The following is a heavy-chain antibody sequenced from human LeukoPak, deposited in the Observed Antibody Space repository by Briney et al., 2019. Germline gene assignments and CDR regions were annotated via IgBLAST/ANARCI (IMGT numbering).Heavy chain of an antibody. D-gene: IGHD5-18*01. Sequence: PGGSLGLSCAASGFTFSSCAMTWVRQAPGKGLEWVSSLSGSGASTFYADSVKGRFTISRDNSKNTLSLQMSSLRAEDTAVYFCAKYLGKYSYGYSGLDYWGQGTLVTVSS. V-gene: IGHV3-23*01. J-gene: IGHJ4*02. CDR2: LSGSGAST. CDR3: AKYLGKYSYGYSGLDY. CDR1: GFTFSSCA.